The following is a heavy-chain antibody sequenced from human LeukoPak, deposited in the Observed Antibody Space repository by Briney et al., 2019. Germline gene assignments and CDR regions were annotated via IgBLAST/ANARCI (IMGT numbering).Heavy chain of an antibody. Sequence: SETLSLTCAVSGGSISTYYWSWIRQPPGKGLEWIGYIYYSGTTNYNPSLKSRVTVSVDTSKNQFSLKLSSVTAADTAVYFCARQPYSSGRSRYFDYWGQGTLVTVSS. CDR1: GGSISTYY. CDR2: IYYSGTT. CDR3: ARQPYSSGRSRYFDY. J-gene: IGHJ4*02. D-gene: IGHD6-19*01. V-gene: IGHV4-59*08.